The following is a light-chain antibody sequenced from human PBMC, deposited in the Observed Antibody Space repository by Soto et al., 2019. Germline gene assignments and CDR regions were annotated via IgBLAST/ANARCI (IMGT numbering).Light chain of an antibody. J-gene: IGKJ5*01. Sequence: ILLTQSPSSLSASVGDRVTITCRASQGISNYLAWYQQKPGKTPRLLIYGATTLQSGVPSRFSGSGSGTDFALTISSLPPEDVASYYCQQLNSYVTFGQGTRLEI. V-gene: IGKV1-9*01. CDR1: QGISNY. CDR3: QQLNSYVT. CDR2: GAT.